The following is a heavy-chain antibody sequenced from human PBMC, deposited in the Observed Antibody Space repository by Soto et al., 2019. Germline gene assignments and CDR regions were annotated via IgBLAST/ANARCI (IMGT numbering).Heavy chain of an antibody. Sequence: PVGSLRLTCAVSGFTFRTYGMHWVRQAPRKGLEWLAFISDDGSTLYYADSLKGRFTISRDNSKNTLHLQMTSLSVEDTAVYYCARDPPDGDYFFDYWGQGTLVTVSS. CDR2: ISDDGSTL. V-gene: IGHV3-30*03. CDR3: ARDPPDGDYFFDY. CDR1: GFTFRTYG. D-gene: IGHD4-17*01. J-gene: IGHJ4*02.